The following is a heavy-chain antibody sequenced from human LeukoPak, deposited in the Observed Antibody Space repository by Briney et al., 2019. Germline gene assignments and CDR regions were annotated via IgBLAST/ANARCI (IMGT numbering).Heavy chain of an antibody. Sequence: SETLSLTCTVSGDSISGYYWAWVRQPTGKGLEWIGHIYAPGSSNYSPSFKSRVTMSIDMSNNQFSLRLNSVTAADTAMYYCARDLEDFDSPANDYWGQGTHVIVSP. V-gene: IGHV4-4*07. J-gene: IGHJ4*02. D-gene: IGHD2-15*01. CDR1: GDSISGYY. CDR2: IYAPGSS. CDR3: ARDLEDFDSPANDY.